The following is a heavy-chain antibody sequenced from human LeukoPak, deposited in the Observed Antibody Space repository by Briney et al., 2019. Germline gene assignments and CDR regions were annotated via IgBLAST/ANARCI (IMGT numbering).Heavy chain of an antibody. D-gene: IGHD3-22*01. Sequence: SQTLSLTCAVSGGSISGSNWWSWVRQPPGKGLEWIGEIYHSGSTNYNPSLKSRVTISVDKSKNQFSLKLSSVTAADTAVYYCASEIISYYYDSSGYYPRWGQGTLVTVSS. CDR3: ASEIISYYYDSSGYYPR. CDR2: IYHSGST. V-gene: IGHV4-4*02. J-gene: IGHJ4*02. CDR1: GGSISGSNW.